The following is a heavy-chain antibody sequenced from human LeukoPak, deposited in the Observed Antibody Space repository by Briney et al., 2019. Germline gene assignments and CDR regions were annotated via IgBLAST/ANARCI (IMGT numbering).Heavy chain of an antibody. CDR3: ARDGGPGYYYDSSGYYYY. V-gene: IGHV3-21*01. J-gene: IGHJ4*02. D-gene: IGHD3-22*01. CDR1: GFTFSSYA. Sequence: GGSLRLSCAASGFTFSSYAVSWVRQAPGKGLEWVSSISSSSSYIYYADSVKGRFTISRDNAKNSLYLQMNSLRAEDTAVYYCARDGGPGYYYDSSGYYYYWGQGTLVTVSS. CDR2: ISSSSSYI.